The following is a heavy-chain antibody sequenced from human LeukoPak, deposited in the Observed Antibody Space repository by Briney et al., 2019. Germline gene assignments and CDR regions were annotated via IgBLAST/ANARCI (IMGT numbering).Heavy chain of an antibody. CDR1: GGSISSSSYY. V-gene: IGHV4-39*01. CDR3: ARRLTQGSIDY. J-gene: IGHJ4*02. CDR2: IYYSGST. Sequence: SETLSLTCTVSGGSISSSSYYWGWIRQPPGKGLEWIGSIYYSGSTYYNPSLKSRVTISVDTSKNKFSLKLSSVTAADTAVYYCARRLTQGSIDYWGQGTLVTVSA. D-gene: IGHD1-26*01.